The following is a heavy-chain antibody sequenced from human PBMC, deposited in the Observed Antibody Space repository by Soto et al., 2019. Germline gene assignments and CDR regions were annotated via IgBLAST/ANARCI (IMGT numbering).Heavy chain of an antibody. V-gene: IGHV2-5*02. CDR3: IQSRCGGDCLQSYASHYYYGLDV. CDR1: GFSLSTSGVG. CDR2: IYWDDDK. D-gene: IGHD2-21*02. Sequence: SGPTLVNPTQTLTLTCTFSGFSLSTSGVGVGWIRQPPGKALEWLALIYWDDDKRYSPSLRSRLTINKDASKNQVVLTMTNMDPVDTATYYCIQSRCGGDCLQSYASHYYYGLDVWGQGTTVTVSS. J-gene: IGHJ6*02.